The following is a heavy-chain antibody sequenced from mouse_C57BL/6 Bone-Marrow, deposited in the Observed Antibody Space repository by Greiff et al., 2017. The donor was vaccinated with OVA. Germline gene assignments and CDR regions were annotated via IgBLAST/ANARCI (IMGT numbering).Heavy chain of an antibody. V-gene: IGHV2-2*01. J-gene: IGHJ4*01. Sequence: VQLQQSGPGLVQPSQSLSITCTVSGFSLTSYGVHWVRQSPGKGLEWLGVIWSGGSTDYNAAFISRLSLSKDNTKSQVFLKMNSLQADDTAIYYCARNKTTVVATWDYAMDYWGQGTSVTVSS. CDR1: GFSLTSYG. D-gene: IGHD1-1*01. CDR3: ARNKTTVVATWDYAMDY. CDR2: IWSGGST.